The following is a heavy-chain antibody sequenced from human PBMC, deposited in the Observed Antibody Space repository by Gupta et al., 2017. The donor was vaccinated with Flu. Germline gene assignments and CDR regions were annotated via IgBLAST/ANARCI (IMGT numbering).Heavy chain of an antibody. J-gene: IGHJ6*02. CDR2: IWYDGSNK. CDR1: GFTFSSYG. Sequence: QVQLVDSGGGVVQPGRSLRLSCAVSGFTFSSYGMHWVRQAPGKGLEWVALIWYDGSNKYYADSVKGRFTISRDNSKNTLYLHMNSLRAEDTALYFCAKDRLYAGDSNYYGMDVWGQGTTVTVSS. CDR3: AKDRLYAGDSNYYGMDV. D-gene: IGHD2-21*02. V-gene: IGHV3-33*06.